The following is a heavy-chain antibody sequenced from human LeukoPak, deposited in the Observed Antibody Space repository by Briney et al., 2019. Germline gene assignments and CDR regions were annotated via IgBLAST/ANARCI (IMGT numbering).Heavy chain of an antibody. CDR3: AKSMTTVYAFDI. V-gene: IGHV3-23*01. CDR2: ISGSGGST. D-gene: IGHD4-17*01. J-gene: IGHJ3*02. Sequence: PGGSLRLSCAASGFTFSSYGMHWVRQAPGKGLEWVSAISGSGGSTYYADSVKGRFTISRDNSKNTLYLQMNSLRAEDTAVYYCAKSMTTVYAFDIWGQGTMVTVSS. CDR1: GFTFSSYG.